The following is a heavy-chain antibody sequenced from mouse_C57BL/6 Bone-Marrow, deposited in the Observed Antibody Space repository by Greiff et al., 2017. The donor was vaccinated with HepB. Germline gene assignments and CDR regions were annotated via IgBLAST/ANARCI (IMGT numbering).Heavy chain of an antibody. V-gene: IGHV1-15*01. CDR1: GYTFTDYE. J-gene: IGHJ4*01. D-gene: IGHD2-3*01. CDR3: TCEWLLSMDY. CDR2: LDPETGCT. Sequence: QVQLKESGAELVRPGASVTLSCKASGYTFTDYEMHWVKQTPVHGLEWIGALDPETGCTAYNQTFKGKSILTADKSSSTAYMDLLSLTSEDSAVYYCTCEWLLSMDYWGQGTSVTVSS.